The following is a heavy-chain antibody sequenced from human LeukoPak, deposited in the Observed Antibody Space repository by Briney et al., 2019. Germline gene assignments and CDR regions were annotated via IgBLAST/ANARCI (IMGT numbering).Heavy chain of an antibody. CDR1: GFTVSSNY. V-gene: IGHV3-53*01. J-gene: IGHJ3*02. Sequence: PGGSLRLSCAASGFTVSSNYMSWGRQAPGKGLEWVSVIYSGGSTYYADSVKGRFTISRDNSKNTLYLQMNSLRAEDTAVYYCASENGHDAFDIWGQGTMVTVSS. CDR3: ASENGHDAFDI. D-gene: IGHD2-8*01. CDR2: IYSGGST.